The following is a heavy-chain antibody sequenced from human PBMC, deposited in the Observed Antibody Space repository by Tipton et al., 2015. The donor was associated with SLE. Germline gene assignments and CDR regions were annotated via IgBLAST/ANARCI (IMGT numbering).Heavy chain of an antibody. CDR2: INHSGST. D-gene: IGHD5-12*01. J-gene: IGHJ4*02. V-gene: IGHV4-34*08. CDR3: ATADYSGHLY. CDR1: GFTFSDYY. Sequence: LRLSCAASGFTFSDYYMSWIRQAPGKGLEWIGEINHSGSTNYNPSLKSRVTISVDTSKNQFSLKLSSVTAADTAVYYCATADYSGHLYWGQGTLVTVSS.